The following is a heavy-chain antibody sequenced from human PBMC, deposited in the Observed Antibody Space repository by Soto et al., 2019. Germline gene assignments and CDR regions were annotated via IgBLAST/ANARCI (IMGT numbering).Heavy chain of an antibody. CDR3: AVDPQGYYYNNIDYYF. Sequence: ASVKVSCKASGYTFSTSYMHWVRQAPGQGYEWMGIINPSGGSTTYAQKFQGRVTMTRDTSTTTAYMELSSLKSEDTAVYYCAVDPQGYYYNNIDYYFWSQGTLVTVSS. CDR1: GYTFSTSY. CDR2: INPSGGST. D-gene: IGHD3-22*01. V-gene: IGHV1-46*01. J-gene: IGHJ4*02.